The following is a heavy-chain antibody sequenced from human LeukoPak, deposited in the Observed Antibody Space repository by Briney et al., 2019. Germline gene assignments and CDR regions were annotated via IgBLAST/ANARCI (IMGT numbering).Heavy chain of an antibody. J-gene: IGHJ4*02. V-gene: IGHV3-74*01. CDR2: INSDGSST. CDR3: AKDLAQATTWGDYFDN. CDR1: GFTFSSYW. D-gene: IGHD3-16*01. Sequence: GGSLRLSCAASGFTFSSYWMHWVRQAPGKGLVWVSRINSDGSSTTYADPVQGRFTISRDNSKSTVYLQMDSLGAEDAAVYYCAKDLAQATTWGDYFDNWGQGTLVTVSS.